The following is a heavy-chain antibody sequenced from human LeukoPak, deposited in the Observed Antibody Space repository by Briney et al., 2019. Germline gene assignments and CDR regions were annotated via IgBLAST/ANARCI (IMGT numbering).Heavy chain of an antibody. CDR2: ISSGGSTI. D-gene: IGHD6-13*01. V-gene: IGHV3-48*03. CDR3: ARDREAAGTFFDY. CDR1: GFAFSTYE. Sequence: GGSLRLSCAASGFAFSTYEMNWVRQAPGKGLEWVSYISSGGSTIYYAHSVSGRFTISRDNAKNSLYLQMNSLRAEDTAVYYCARDREAAGTFFDYWGQGTLVTVSS. J-gene: IGHJ4*02.